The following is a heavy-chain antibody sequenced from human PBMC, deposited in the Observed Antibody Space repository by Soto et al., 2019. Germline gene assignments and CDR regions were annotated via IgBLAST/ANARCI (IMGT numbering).Heavy chain of an antibody. CDR2: IIYSGST. Sequence: SETLSLTCTVSGGSFGNYYWNWVRQPPGKGLEWIGDIIYSGSTNYSPSLKSRVTLLVDTSKNQFSLKLSSVTAADAAVYYCARVLVDGNYYYGMDVWGQGTTVTVSS. CDR1: GGSFGNYY. CDR3: ARVLVDGNYYYGMDV. D-gene: IGHD2-8*01. J-gene: IGHJ6*02. V-gene: IGHV4-59*01.